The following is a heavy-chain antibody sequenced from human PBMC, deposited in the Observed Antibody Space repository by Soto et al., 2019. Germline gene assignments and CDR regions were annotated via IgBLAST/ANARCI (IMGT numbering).Heavy chain of an antibody. J-gene: IGHJ2*01. CDR3: AKRTTGWYFDL. V-gene: IGHV3-23*01. CDR1: GFTFSSYA. Sequence: GGSLRLSCAASGFTFSSYAMNWVRQAPGKGLKWVSVISGSGGSTYYADSVKGRFTISRDNSKNTLYLQMNSLRAEDTAVYYCAKRTTGWYFDLWGRGTLVTVSS. CDR2: ISGSGGST.